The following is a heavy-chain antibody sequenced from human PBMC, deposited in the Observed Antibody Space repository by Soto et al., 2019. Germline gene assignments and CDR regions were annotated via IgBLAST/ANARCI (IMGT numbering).Heavy chain of an antibody. V-gene: IGHV3-23*01. J-gene: IGHJ4*02. CDR2: ISGSGGST. CDR1: VFTFSSYA. Sequence: PRRSLRLSCAASVFTFSSYAMSWVRQAPEKGLEWVSAISGSGGSTYYADSVKGRFTISRHKSKNTLYLQMNSLRAEDTGVYYYAKVGSIAAAGRSWLGYWGEGTL. CDR3: AKVGSIAAAGRSWLGY. D-gene: IGHD6-13*01.